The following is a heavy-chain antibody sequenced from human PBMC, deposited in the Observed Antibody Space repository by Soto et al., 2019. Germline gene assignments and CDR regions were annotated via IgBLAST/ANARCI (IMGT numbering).Heavy chain of an antibody. CDR3: AGHCIVAPTVFDY. D-gene: IGHD1-26*01. CDR2: IYYSGSS. CDR1: GGPFSSSTYY. Sequence: PSETLSLTCSVSGGPFSSSTYYWAWIRQPPGKGLEWIGSIYYSGSSYYNPSLNSRVTISVDTSKNQFSLKLSSVTAADTAVYYCAGHCIVAPTVFDYWGQGTLVTVSS. V-gene: IGHV4-39*01. J-gene: IGHJ4*02.